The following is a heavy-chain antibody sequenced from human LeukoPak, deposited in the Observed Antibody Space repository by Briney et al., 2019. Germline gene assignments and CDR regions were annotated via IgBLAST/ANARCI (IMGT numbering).Heavy chain of an antibody. V-gene: IGHV3-15*01. CDR2: IKSKSDGGTK. Sequence: GGSLRLSCAASGFTFSNAWMSWVRQAPGKGLEWVGRIKSKSDGGTKDYAAPVRGRFTISRDDSKNTLYLQMNSLKTDDTAVYYCTTDSGAYGSGSYFLVDYYYYGMDVWGQGTTVTVSS. CDR3: TTDSGAYGSGSYFLVDYYYYGMDV. J-gene: IGHJ6*02. D-gene: IGHD3-10*01. CDR1: GFTFSNAW.